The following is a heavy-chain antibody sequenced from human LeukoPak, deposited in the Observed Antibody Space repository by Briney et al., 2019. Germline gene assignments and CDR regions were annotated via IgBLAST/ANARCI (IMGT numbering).Heavy chain of an antibody. CDR2: IYYSGST. CDR3: ARAYYDFWSGYVIDY. D-gene: IGHD3-3*01. J-gene: IGHJ4*02. V-gene: IGHV4-59*12. CDR1: GGSISTYY. Sequence: PSETLSLTCTVSGGSISTYYWNWIRQPPGKGLEWIGYIYYSGSTNYNPSLESRVTISVDTSKNQFSLKLSSVTAADTAVYYCARAYYDFWSGYVIDYWGQGTLVTVSS.